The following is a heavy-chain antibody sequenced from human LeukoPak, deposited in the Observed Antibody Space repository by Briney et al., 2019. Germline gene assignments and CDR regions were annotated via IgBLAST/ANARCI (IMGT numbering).Heavy chain of an antibody. CDR1: GFTFSSYS. CDR2: IKEDGTEK. CDR3: ARGFGGFYFDY. V-gene: IGHV3-7*01. D-gene: IGHD3-10*01. Sequence: GGSLRLSCAASGFTFSSYSMSWVRQAPGKGLEWVANIKEDGTEKYYVDSVKGRFTISRDNAKNSLYLQMNSLRADDTAVYYCARGFGGFYFDYWGQGTLVTVSS. J-gene: IGHJ4*02.